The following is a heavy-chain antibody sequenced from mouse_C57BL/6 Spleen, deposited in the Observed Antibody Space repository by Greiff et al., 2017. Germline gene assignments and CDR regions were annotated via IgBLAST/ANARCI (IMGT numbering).Heavy chain of an antibody. CDR1: GYTFTSYW. D-gene: IGHD1-1*01. J-gene: IGHJ1*03. V-gene: IGHV1-7*01. Sequence: VQLQQSGAELAKPGASVKLSCKASGYTFTSYWMHWVKQRPGQGLEWIGYINPSSGYTKYNQKFKDKATLTADKSSSTAYMQLSSLTDEDSAVYYGARSDYGSSLNWYFDVWGTGTTVTVSA. CDR2: INPSSGYT. CDR3: ARSDYGSSLNWYFDV.